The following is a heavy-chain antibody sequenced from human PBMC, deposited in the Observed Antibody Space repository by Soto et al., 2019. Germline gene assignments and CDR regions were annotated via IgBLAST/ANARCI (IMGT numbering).Heavy chain of an antibody. J-gene: IGHJ5*02. CDR3: ARDPGREEDWFDP. CDR1: GGSISSYY. Sequence: QVQLQESGPGLVKPSETLSLTCTVSGGSISSYYWSWIRQPPGKGLEWIGYIYYSGSTNYNPSLKSRVXXAXDXXKNQFSLKLSSVTAADTAVYYCARDPGREEDWFDPWGQGTLVTVSS. CDR2: IYYSGST. V-gene: IGHV4-59*01.